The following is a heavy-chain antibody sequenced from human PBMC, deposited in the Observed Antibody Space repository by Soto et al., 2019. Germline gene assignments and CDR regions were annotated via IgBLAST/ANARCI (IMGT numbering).Heavy chain of an antibody. D-gene: IGHD3-16*01. J-gene: IGHJ4*02. CDR2: ISYDGSNK. CDR1: GFTFRSYA. Sequence: QVQLVESGGGVFQTGRSLRLSCAASGFTFRSYALHWVPQAPGKGLEWVAFISYDGSNKYYADAVKGRFTISRDNSKNTLYLQMNSLRAEDTAVYYCASGMITTGLEAYDYWGQGTLVTVSS. V-gene: IGHV3-30-3*01. CDR3: ASGMITTGLEAYDY.